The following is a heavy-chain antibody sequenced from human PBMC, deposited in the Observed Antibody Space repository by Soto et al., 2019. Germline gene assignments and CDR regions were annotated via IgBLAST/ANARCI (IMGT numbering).Heavy chain of an antibody. V-gene: IGHV4-4*02. CDR1: GGSISSSNW. D-gene: IGHD2-2*01. CDR3: ARVITIVLVPAARPRGWFDP. J-gene: IGHJ5*02. CDR2: IYHSGST. Sequence: QVQLQESGPGLVKPSGTLSLTCAVSGGSISSSNWWSWVRQPPGKGLEWIGEIYHSGSTNYNPSLKSRVTRSVHQSKNQFSLKPSSGTAADTAVYYCARVITIVLVPAARPRGWFDPWGQGTLVTVSS.